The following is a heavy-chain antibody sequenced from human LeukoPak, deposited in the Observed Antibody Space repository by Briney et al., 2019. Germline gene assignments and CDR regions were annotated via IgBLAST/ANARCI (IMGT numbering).Heavy chain of an antibody. J-gene: IGHJ4*02. V-gene: IGHV1-2*02. CDR3: ARGLGYSSSWSLGALWDY. D-gene: IGHD6-13*01. Sequence: GASVKVSCKASGYTFTGYYMHWVRQAPGQGLEWMGWINPNSGGTNYAQKFQGRVTMTRDTSISTAYMELSRLRSDDTAVYYCARGLGYSSSWSLGALWDYWGQGTLVTVSP. CDR1: GYTFTGYY. CDR2: INPNSGGT.